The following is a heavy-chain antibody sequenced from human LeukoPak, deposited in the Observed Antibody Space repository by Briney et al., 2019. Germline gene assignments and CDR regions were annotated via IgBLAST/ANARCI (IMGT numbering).Heavy chain of an antibody. CDR3: ARDFTRLSYYYDSSGMDAFDI. J-gene: IGHJ3*02. CDR2: ISYTGNT. V-gene: IGHV1-18*01. Sequence: ASVTVSCKASVYSFTNDGICWARQAPGQGLGCMGWISYTGNTKYAQKVQGRVTMTTDTSTNTAYMELRSLSSDDTAVYYCARDFTRLSYYYDSSGMDAFDIWGQGTMVTVSS. CDR1: VYSFTNDG. D-gene: IGHD3-22*01.